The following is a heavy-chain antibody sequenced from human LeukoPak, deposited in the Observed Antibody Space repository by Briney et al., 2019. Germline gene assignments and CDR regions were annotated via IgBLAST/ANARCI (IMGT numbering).Heavy chain of an antibody. V-gene: IGHV3-30*02. Sequence: GGSLRLSCGASGFKFSNFGMHWVRQAPGKGLECVAYIEYDGRNKNYADSVKGRLTISRDNSKNTLYLQMDGLRPEDTAVYYCARQVGSNGYYNDYWGQGTLVTVSS. CDR3: ARQVGSNGYYNDY. D-gene: IGHD5-24*01. J-gene: IGHJ4*02. CDR2: IEYDGRNK. CDR1: GFKFSNFG.